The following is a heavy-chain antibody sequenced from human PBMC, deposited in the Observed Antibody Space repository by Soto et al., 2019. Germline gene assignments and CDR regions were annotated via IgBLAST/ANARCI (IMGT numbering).Heavy chain of an antibody. D-gene: IGHD1-26*01. CDR3: AKDLTSYYAARGLLFDY. CDR2: ISYDGSNK. V-gene: IGHV3-30*18. Sequence: GGSLRLSCAASGFTFSSYGMHWVRQAPGKGLEWVAVISYDGSNKYYADSVKGRFTISRDNSKNTLYLQMNSLRAEDTAVYYCAKDLTSYYAARGLLFDYWGQGTLVTVSS. J-gene: IGHJ4*02. CDR1: GFTFSSYG.